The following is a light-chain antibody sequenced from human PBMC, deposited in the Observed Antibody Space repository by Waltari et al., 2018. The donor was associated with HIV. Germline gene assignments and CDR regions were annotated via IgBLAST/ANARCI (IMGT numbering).Light chain of an antibody. J-gene: IGLJ2*01. CDR2: RDT. Sequence: SSDLTHPPSVSVSPGPTARITCSGAAFSKQFSSWYQQKTGQAPVLVIHRDTERPSGIPERFSGSSSGTTVTLTISGVQAEDEADYYCQSADTSASFMIFGGGTRLTVL. V-gene: IGLV3-25*03. CDR1: AFSKQF. CDR3: QSADTSASFMI.